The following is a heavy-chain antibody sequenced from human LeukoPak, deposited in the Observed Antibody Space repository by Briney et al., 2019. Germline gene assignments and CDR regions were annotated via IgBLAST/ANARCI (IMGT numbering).Heavy chain of an antibody. Sequence: GGSLRLSCAASGFTFSSYAMHWVRQAPGKGLEWVAVISYDGSNKYYADSVKGRFTISRDNAKNSLYLQMNSLRAEDTALYYCARDYFGSPSALDYWGQGTLVTVSS. CDR2: ISYDGSNK. V-gene: IGHV3-30*04. CDR1: GFTFSSYA. D-gene: IGHD1-26*01. J-gene: IGHJ4*02. CDR3: ARDYFGSPSALDY.